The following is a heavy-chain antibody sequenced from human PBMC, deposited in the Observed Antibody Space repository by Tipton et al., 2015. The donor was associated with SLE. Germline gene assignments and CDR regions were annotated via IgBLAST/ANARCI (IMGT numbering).Heavy chain of an antibody. J-gene: IGHJ4*02. CDR3: ARGAYGGNSALDY. CDR2: ISTYNGDT. D-gene: IGHD4-23*01. Sequence: QLVQSGAEVKKPGASVKVSCKASGCTLTNYAISWVRQAPGQGLEWMGWISTYNGDTVYARKLQGRVTLTTDTSTRTAYMELRSLRSDDTAVYYCARGAYGGNSALDYWGQGTLVTVSS. V-gene: IGHV1-18*01. CDR1: GCTLTNYA.